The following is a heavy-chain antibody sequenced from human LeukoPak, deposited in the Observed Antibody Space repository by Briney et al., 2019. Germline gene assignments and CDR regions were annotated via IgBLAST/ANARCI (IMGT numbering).Heavy chain of an antibody. CDR3: ARGGCIAAGGGFHY. D-gene: IGHD6-13*01. J-gene: IGHJ4*02. CDR2: INHSGST. V-gene: IGHV4-34*01. Sequence: SETLSLTCAVYGGSFSGYYWSWIRQPPGKGLEWIGEINHSGSTNYNPSLKSRVTISVDTSKNQFSLKLSSVTAADTAVYYCARGGCIAAGGGFHYGGQKPLAHVS. CDR1: GGSFSGYY.